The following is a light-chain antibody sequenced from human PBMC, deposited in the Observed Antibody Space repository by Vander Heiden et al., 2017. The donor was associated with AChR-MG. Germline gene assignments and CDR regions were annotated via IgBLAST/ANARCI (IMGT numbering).Light chain of an antibody. CDR1: KLGDKY. CDR2: QDS. Sequence: SYELTQPPSVSVFPGQTASITCSGEKLGDKYACWYQQKPGQSPVLVIYQDSKRPSGIPERFSGSNSGNTATLTISETQAMDEADYYCQAWDSSFVVFGGGTKLNVI. J-gene: IGLJ2*01. CDR3: QAWDSSFVV. V-gene: IGLV3-1*01.